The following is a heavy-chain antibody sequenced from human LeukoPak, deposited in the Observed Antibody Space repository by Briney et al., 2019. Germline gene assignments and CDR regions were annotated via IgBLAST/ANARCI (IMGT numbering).Heavy chain of an antibody. CDR2: IYHSGST. CDR3: ARGTVTLVDY. D-gene: IGHD4-17*01. J-gene: IGHJ4*02. Sequence: SETLSFTRAVSGGSISSGGYSWSWIRQPPGKGLEWIGYIYHSGSTYYNPSLKSRVTISVDRSKNQFSLKLSSVTAADTAVYYCARGTVTLVDYWGQGTLVTVSS. CDR1: GGSISSGGYS. V-gene: IGHV4-30-2*01.